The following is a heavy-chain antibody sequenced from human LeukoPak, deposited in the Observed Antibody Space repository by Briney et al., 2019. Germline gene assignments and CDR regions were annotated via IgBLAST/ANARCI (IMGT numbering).Heavy chain of an antibody. D-gene: IGHD3-10*01. V-gene: IGHV3-23*01. Sequence: GGSLRLSCAASGFTFSSYAMSWVRQAPGKGLEWVSAISGSGGSTYYADSVRGRFTISRDNSKNTLYLQMNSLRAEDTAVYYCARLTYGHGAYWGQGTLVTVSS. CDR1: GFTFSSYA. J-gene: IGHJ4*02. CDR3: ARLTYGHGAY. CDR2: ISGSGGST.